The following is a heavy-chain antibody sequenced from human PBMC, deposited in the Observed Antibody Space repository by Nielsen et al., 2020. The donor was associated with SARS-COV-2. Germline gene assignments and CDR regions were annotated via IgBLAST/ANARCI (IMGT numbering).Heavy chain of an antibody. Sequence: WIRQPPGKGLEWVSYISSSSSYTNYADSVKGRFTISRDNAKNSLYLQMNSLRAEDTAVYYCAGDLVGYDYVWGSYRGSLDVWGQGTTVTVSS. CDR3: AGDLVGYDYVWGSYRGSLDV. V-gene: IGHV3-11*05. J-gene: IGHJ6*02. CDR2: ISSSSSYT. D-gene: IGHD3-16*01.